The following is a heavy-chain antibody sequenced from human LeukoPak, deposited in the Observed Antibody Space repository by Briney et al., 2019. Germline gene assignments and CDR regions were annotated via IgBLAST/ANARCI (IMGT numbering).Heavy chain of an antibody. CDR3: ATTNWLDY. D-gene: IGHD5-24*01. V-gene: IGHV5-10-1*01. CDR2: IDPSDSYT. Sequence: GESLKISCKGSGYSFTSYWITWVRQMPGKGLEWMGMIDPSDSYTTYNPSFQGHVTISVDKSISTAYIQWSSLKASDSAMYYCATTNWLDYWGQGTPVTVSS. J-gene: IGHJ4*02. CDR1: GYSFTSYW.